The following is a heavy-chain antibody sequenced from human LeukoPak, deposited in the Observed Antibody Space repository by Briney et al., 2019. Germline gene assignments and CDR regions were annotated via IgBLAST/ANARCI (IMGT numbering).Heavy chain of an antibody. J-gene: IGHJ4*02. CDR1: GFTFSSYA. CDR2: ISYDGSNK. V-gene: IGHV3-30-3*01. CDR3: AKEYDFWSGYLDY. D-gene: IGHD3-3*01. Sequence: GRSLRLSCAASGFTFSSYAMHWVRQAPGKGLEWVAVISYDGSNKYYADSVKGRFTISRDNSKNTLYLQMNSLRAEDTAVYYCAKEYDFWSGYLDYWGQGTLVTVSS.